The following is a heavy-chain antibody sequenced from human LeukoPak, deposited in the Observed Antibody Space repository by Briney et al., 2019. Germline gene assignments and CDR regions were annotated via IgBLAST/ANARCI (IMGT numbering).Heavy chain of an antibody. CDR1: GVPLSSHS. V-gene: IGHV3-53*01. CDR2: IYSDNT. CDR3: ARRAGAYSHPYDY. D-gene: IGHD4/OR15-4a*01. J-gene: IGHJ4*02. Sequence: GGSLRLFCTVSGVPLSSHSKRWVRRAPGEGLEWVSFIYSDNTHYSDSVKGRFTISRDNSKNTLYLQMNSLRAEDTAVYYCARRAGAYSHPYDYWGQGTLVTVSS.